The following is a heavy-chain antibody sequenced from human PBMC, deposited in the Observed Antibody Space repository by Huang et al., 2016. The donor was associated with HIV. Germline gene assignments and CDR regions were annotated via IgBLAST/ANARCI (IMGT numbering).Heavy chain of an antibody. V-gene: IGHV4-59*13. Sequence: VQLQESGPGLVKPSETLSLTCSVSGCSISSYNWNWIRQPPGKGLEWIGSVYGAWRTNCNPSRKRRITISVDTSKNECSLKLRSATAADTAVYYCARWMDSYGLKYYYYMDVWGRGTTVTVSS. CDR2: VYGAWRT. D-gene: IGHD5-18*01. CDR1: GCSISSYN. CDR3: ARWMDSYGLKYYYYMDV. J-gene: IGHJ6*03.